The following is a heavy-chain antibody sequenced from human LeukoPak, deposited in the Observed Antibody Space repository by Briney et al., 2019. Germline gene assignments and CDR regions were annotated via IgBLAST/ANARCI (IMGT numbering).Heavy chain of an antibody. V-gene: IGHV3-30*02. CDR3: AKVAYDSSGYYPTFDY. J-gene: IGHJ4*02. Sequence: PGGSLRLSCAASGFTFSSYGMHWVRQAPGKGLEGVAFIRYDGSNKYYADSVKGRFTISRDNSKNTLYLQMNSLRAEDMAVYYCAKVAYDSSGYYPTFDYWGQGTLVTVSS. CDR2: IRYDGSNK. CDR1: GFTFSSYG. D-gene: IGHD3-22*01.